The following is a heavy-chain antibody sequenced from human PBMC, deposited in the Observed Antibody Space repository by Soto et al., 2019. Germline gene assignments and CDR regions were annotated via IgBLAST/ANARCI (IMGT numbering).Heavy chain of an antibody. Sequence: QVPLVQSGAEVKKPGASVKVSCKASGYTFTSYGISWVRQAPGQGLEWMGWISAYNGNTNYAQKLQGRVTMTTDTSTSTAYMELRSLRSDDTAVYYCATSTYCGGDCYSGIDYWGQGTLVTVSS. J-gene: IGHJ4*02. CDR3: ATSTYCGGDCYSGIDY. D-gene: IGHD2-21*02. CDR2: ISAYNGNT. V-gene: IGHV1-18*01. CDR1: GYTFTSYG.